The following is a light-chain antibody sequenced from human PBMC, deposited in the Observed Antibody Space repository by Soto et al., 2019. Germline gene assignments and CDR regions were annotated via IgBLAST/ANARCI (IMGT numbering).Light chain of an antibody. CDR1: QSVLYSSNNKNY. Sequence: DIVMTQSPDSLAVSLDERATINCKSSQSVLYSSNNKNYLAWYQQKPGQSPKLLIYWASTRESGVPDRFSGSGSGTDFTLTISSLQAEDVAVYYCQQFHSTPKTFGQGTKVEIK. V-gene: IGKV4-1*01. CDR2: WAS. J-gene: IGKJ1*01. CDR3: QQFHSTPKT.